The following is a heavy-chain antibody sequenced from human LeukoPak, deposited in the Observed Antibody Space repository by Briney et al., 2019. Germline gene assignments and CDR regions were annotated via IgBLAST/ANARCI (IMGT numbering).Heavy chain of an antibody. Sequence: ASVKVSCKASGYTFTGYYMHWVRQAPGQGLEWMGWINPNSGGTNYAQKFQGRVTMTRDTSISTAYMELSRLRSDHTAVYYCARDPRIAAAGTYYYYYGMDVWGQGTTVTVSS. V-gene: IGHV1-2*02. D-gene: IGHD6-13*01. CDR3: ARDPRIAAAGTYYYYYGMDV. J-gene: IGHJ6*02. CDR2: INPNSGGT. CDR1: GYTFTGYY.